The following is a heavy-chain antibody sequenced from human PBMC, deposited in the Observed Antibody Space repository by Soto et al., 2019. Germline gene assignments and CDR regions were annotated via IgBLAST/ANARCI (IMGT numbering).Heavy chain of an antibody. Sequence: ASVKVSCKASGYTFTSYDINWVRQATGQGLEWMGWMNPNSGNTGYAQKFQGRVTMTRNTSISTAYMELSSLSSEDTAVYCCASISEQLWSYAFDIWGQGTMVTVSS. V-gene: IGHV1-8*01. CDR3: ASISEQLWSYAFDI. CDR2: MNPNSGNT. D-gene: IGHD5-18*01. J-gene: IGHJ3*02. CDR1: GYTFTSYD.